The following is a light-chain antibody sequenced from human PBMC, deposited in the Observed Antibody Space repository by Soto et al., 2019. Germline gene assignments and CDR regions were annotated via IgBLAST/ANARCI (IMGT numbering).Light chain of an antibody. CDR3: LQDYTYPWT. CDR2: AAS. J-gene: IGKJ1*01. CDR1: QDIGNG. Sequence: IQMTQSPSSLSASVRDRVTITCRASQDIGNGLGWYQQKPGKAPNLLIYAASSLRSGVPSRFSVSGSGTPLTLTINSLQAEDSATYFCLQDYTYPWTFGQGTKVQIK. V-gene: IGKV1-6*02.